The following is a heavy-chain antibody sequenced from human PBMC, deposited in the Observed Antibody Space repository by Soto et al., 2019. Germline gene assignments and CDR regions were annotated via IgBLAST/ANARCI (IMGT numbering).Heavy chain of an antibody. CDR3: ARGQILRFLEWTILGYYGMDV. V-gene: IGHV4-34*01. Sequence: XETLSVPCSVYCGSFSGYYWGWIRQPPGKGLDWIGEINHSGSTNYNPPLKSRVTISVDTSKNQFSLKLSSVTAADTAVYYCARGQILRFLEWTILGYYGMDVWGQGTTVTVSS. CDR1: CGSFSGYY. D-gene: IGHD3-3*01. CDR2: INHSGST. J-gene: IGHJ6*02.